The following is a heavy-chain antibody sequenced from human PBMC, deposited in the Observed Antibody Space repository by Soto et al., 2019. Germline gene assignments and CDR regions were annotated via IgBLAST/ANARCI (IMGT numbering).Heavy chain of an antibody. Sequence: GGSLRLSCAASAFTFSSSWMHWVRQAPGKGLVWVSRISSDGSTTAYADSVKGRFTISRDNAKNTLYLQMNSLMAEDTAVYYCARAGSHPHIVVPDRTRGQGTLVTVSS. D-gene: IGHD2-21*01. CDR1: AFTFSSSW. CDR3: ARAGSHPHIVVPDRT. J-gene: IGHJ4*02. V-gene: IGHV3-74*01. CDR2: ISSDGSTT.